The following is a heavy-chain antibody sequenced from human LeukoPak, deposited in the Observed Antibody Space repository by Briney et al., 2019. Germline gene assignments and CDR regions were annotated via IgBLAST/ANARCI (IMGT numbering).Heavy chain of an antibody. D-gene: IGHD3-3*01. CDR1: GFTFSSYS. CDR3: ARAGGDDFWSGYYWYFDY. V-gene: IGHV3-21*01. Sequence: GGSLRLSCAASGFTFSSYSMNWVRQAPGKGLEWVSSISSSSSYIYYADSVKGRFTISRDNAKNSLYLQMNSLRAEDTAVYYCARAGGDDFWSGYYWYFDYWGQGTLVTVSS. J-gene: IGHJ4*02. CDR2: ISSSSSYI.